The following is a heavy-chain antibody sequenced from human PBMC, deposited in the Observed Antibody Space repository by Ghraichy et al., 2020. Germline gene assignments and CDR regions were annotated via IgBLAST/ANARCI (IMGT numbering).Heavy chain of an antibody. Sequence: GESLNISCAASGFTFSTYSMNRVRRAPGKGLEWVSYISSSSSTLYYADSVKGRFTISRDNAKNSLYLQMNSLRDEDTAVYYCARDRANPRWFFDLWGRGTLVTVSS. D-gene: IGHD4/OR15-4a*01. CDR2: ISSSSSTL. V-gene: IGHV3-48*02. J-gene: IGHJ2*01. CDR3: ARDRANPRWFFDL. CDR1: GFTFSTYS.